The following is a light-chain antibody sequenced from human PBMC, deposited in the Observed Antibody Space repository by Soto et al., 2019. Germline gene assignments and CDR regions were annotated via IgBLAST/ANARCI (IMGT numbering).Light chain of an antibody. CDR1: SSDVGSYNL. J-gene: IGLJ2*01. CDR2: EGS. Sequence: QSALTQPASVSGSPGQSITISCTRTSSDVGSYNLVSWYQQHPGKAPKLMIYEGSKRPSGVSNRFSGSKSGNTASLTISGLQAEDEADYYCCSYAHISNFVVFGGGTKLTVL. CDR3: CSYAHISNFVV. V-gene: IGLV2-23*03.